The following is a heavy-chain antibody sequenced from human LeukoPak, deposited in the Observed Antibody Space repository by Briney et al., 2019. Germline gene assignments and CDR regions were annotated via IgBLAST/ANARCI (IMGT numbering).Heavy chain of an antibody. J-gene: IGHJ5*02. CDR2: INLIEST. CDR1: GGSFSGYY. V-gene: IGHV4-34*01. Sequence: SETLSLTCAVYGGSFSGYYWSWIRQPPGKGLDGIGEINLIESTNYNPSLKSRVTISVDTSKNQFSLKLSSVTAADTAVYYCARDEIVVVAANRGLYNWFDPWGQGTLVTVSS. CDR3: ARDEIVVVAANRGLYNWFDP. D-gene: IGHD2-15*01.